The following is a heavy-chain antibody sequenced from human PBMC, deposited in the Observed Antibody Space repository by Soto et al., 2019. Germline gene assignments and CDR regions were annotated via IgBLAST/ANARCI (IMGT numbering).Heavy chain of an antibody. CDR1: GYSFTGLD. Sequence: ASVKVSCKASGYSFTGLDINWVRQTTGQGLEWMGWMQPSSGRTGYAQKFQGRVTMTRDTSINTAYMELSSLTSDDTALYYCARGGTAGVAYWGQGTLVSVS. V-gene: IGHV1-8*01. CDR3: ARGGTAGVAY. J-gene: IGHJ4*02. D-gene: IGHD1-26*01. CDR2: MQPSSGRT.